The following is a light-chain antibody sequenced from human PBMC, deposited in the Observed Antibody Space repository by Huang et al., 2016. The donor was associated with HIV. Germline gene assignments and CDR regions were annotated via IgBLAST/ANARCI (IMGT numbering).Light chain of an antibody. CDR1: QSVGTY. J-gene: IGKJ4*01. CDR2: DAS. V-gene: IGKV3-11*01. Sequence: EIVLTQSPATLSLSPGERATLSCRASQSVGTYLAWYQQKPGQAPSLLIYDASNRATGIPARFSGSGSGTDFTLTISSLEPEDFAVYYCQQRTNWPPVLSFGGGTKVEMK. CDR3: QQRTNWPPVLS.